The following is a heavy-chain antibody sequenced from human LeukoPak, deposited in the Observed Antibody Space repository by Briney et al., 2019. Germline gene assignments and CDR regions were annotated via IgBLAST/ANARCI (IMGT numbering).Heavy chain of an antibody. CDR1: GFTFYDHV. J-gene: IGHJ4*02. CDR2: ISWNSASI. Sequence: GGSLRLSCAASGFTFYDHVMHWVRQAPGKGLEWVSGISWNSASIGYSDSVKGRFTISRDNAKTALYLQMNSLRAEDTALYYCAKDQNYDSSGYPRGFDYWGQGTLVTVSS. D-gene: IGHD3-22*01. V-gene: IGHV3-9*01. CDR3: AKDQNYDSSGYPRGFDY.